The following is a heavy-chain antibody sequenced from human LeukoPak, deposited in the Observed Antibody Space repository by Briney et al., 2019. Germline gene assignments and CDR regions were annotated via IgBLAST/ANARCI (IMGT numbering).Heavy chain of an antibody. J-gene: IGHJ6*02. Sequence: SVKVSCKASGGSFSSYAISWVRQAPGQGLEWMGGIIPIFGTANYAQKFQGRVTITADESTSTAYMELSSLRSEDTAVYYCARSSGYYNSFYYGMDVWGQGTTVTVSS. CDR2: IIPIFGTA. V-gene: IGHV1-69*13. CDR3: ARSSGYYNSFYYGMDV. CDR1: GGSFSSYA. D-gene: IGHD3-9*01.